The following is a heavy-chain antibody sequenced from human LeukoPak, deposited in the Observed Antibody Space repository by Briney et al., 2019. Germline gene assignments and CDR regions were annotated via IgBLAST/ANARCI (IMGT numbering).Heavy chain of an antibody. V-gene: IGHV4-61*01. CDR3: ARHTPGANDSLDF. J-gene: IGHJ4*02. CDR2: IFYSGSA. Sequence: KPSETLSLTCTVSGGSISIVSGGSISSSYWSWVRQPPGKGLEWIGYIFYSGSANYNPSLKSRVTISVDTSKNQFSLNLRSVTAADTAVYYCARHTPGANDSLDFWGQGTLVTVSS. CDR1: GGSISIVSGGSISSSY. D-gene: IGHD3-3*01.